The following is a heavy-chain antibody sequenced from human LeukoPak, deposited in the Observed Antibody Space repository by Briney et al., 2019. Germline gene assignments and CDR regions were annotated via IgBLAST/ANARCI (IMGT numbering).Heavy chain of an antibody. J-gene: IGHJ3*02. Sequence: GGSLRLSCAASGFTFDDYAMHWVRQAPGKGLEWVSGISWNSGSIGYADSVEGRFTISRDNAKNSLYLQMNSPRAEDTALYYCAKVAYYDSLRWGYDAFDIWGQGTMVTVSS. CDR1: GFTFDDYA. CDR3: AKVAYYDSLRWGYDAFDI. V-gene: IGHV3-9*01. CDR2: ISWNSGSI. D-gene: IGHD3-22*01.